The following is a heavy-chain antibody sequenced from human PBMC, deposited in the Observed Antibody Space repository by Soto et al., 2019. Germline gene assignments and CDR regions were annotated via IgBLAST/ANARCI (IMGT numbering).Heavy chain of an antibody. CDR1: GFTVSSYE. J-gene: IGHJ4*02. V-gene: IGHV3-48*03. CDR3: SRMPIKARYSYCNFDC. Sequence: GGSLRLSCAAAGFTVSSYEMNWVRQAPGKGLEWVAYISRSGSTTSYAAPMKGRFTTSTDNTTIAMYLKKNSLIASDTTAYYCSRMPIKARYSYCNFDCWGQGTTVTVYS. CDR2: ISRSGSTT. D-gene: IGHD5-18*01.